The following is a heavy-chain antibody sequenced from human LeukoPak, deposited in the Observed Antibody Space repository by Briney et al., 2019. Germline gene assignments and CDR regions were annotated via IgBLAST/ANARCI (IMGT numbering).Heavy chain of an antibody. V-gene: IGHV3-30*02. Sequence: GGSLRLSCAASGFAFSSYAMHWVRQAPGKGLEWVAIIWLGGTNKYYADSVKGRFTISRDNPKNTLYLQMNSLRVEDTAVYHCARVDCSGGSCYLRPFDYWGQGTLVTVSS. CDR2: IWLGGTNK. CDR1: GFAFSSYA. D-gene: IGHD2-15*01. CDR3: ARVDCSGGSCYLRPFDY. J-gene: IGHJ4*02.